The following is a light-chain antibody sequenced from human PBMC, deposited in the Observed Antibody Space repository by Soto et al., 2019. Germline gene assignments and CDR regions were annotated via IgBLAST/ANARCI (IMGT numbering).Light chain of an antibody. Sequence: QSVLTQPASVSGSPGQSITISCIGTSSDVGGYNYVSWYQHHPGKAPKLMIYDVSYRPSGVSNRFSGSKSGNTASLTISGLQAEDEADYYCSSYTISFVRVFGTGTKVTVL. CDR2: DVS. J-gene: IGLJ1*01. CDR1: SSDVGGYNY. V-gene: IGLV2-14*01. CDR3: SSYTISFVRV.